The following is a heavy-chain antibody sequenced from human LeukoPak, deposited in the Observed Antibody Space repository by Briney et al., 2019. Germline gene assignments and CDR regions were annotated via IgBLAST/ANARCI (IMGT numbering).Heavy chain of an antibody. J-gene: IGHJ3*02. V-gene: IGHV3-43*02. CDR3: AKAVLGDDAFDI. D-gene: IGHD3-16*01. CDR1: GFTFDDYA. Sequence: GGSLRLSCAASGFTFDDYAMHWVRQAPGKGLEWVSLIGGDGGNTHYADSVKGRVTISRDNRKNSLYLQMNSLRTEDTALYYCAKAVLGDDAFDIWGRGTMVTVSP. CDR2: IGGDGGNT.